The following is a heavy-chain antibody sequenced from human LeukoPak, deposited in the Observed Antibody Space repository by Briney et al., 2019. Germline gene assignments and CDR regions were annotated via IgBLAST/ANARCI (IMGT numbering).Heavy chain of an antibody. Sequence: PGGSLRLSCAASGFTFSSYAMTWVRQAPGKGLEWVSTISGSGGSTYYADSVKGRFTISRDNSKDTVYLQVSSLRAEDTAVYYCAKDSRSLPYCFDFWGQGTLVTVSS. V-gene: IGHV3-23*01. CDR1: GFTFSSYA. CDR2: ISGSGGST. J-gene: IGHJ4*02. CDR3: AKDSRSLPYCFDF.